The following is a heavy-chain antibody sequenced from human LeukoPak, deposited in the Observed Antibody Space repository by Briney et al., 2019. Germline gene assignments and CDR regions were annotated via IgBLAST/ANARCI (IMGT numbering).Heavy chain of an antibody. V-gene: IGHV3-7*03. CDR2: IKQDGSEN. D-gene: IGHD1-1*01. Sequence: PGGSLRLSCAASGFTFSSYWMSWVRQAPGKGLEWVATIKQDGSENHYVDSVKGRFTISRDNAKSSLYLQMNSLRSEDTAVYYCARDSGTTRAFDIWGQGTMVTVSS. CDR3: ARDSGTTRAFDI. J-gene: IGHJ3*02. CDR1: GFTFSSYW.